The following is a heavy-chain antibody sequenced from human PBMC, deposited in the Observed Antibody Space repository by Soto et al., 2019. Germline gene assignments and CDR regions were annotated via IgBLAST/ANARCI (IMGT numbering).Heavy chain of an antibody. D-gene: IGHD3-10*01. CDR3: AKVGLWFGELYLGGMDV. V-gene: IGHV3-23*01. Sequence: EVQLLESGGGLVQPGGSLRLSCAASGFTFSSYAMSWVRQAPGKGLEWVSAISGSGGSTYYADSVKGRFTISRDNSKNTLYLQMNSLRAEDTAVYYCAKVGLWFGELYLGGMDVWGQGTTVTVSS. CDR2: ISGSGGST. CDR1: GFTFSSYA. J-gene: IGHJ6*02.